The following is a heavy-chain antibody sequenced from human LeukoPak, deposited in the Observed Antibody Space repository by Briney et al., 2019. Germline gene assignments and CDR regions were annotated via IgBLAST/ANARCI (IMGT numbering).Heavy chain of an antibody. CDR1: GGSISSYY. J-gene: IGHJ6*03. CDR2: IYTSGSS. Sequence: PSETLSLTCTVSGGSISSYYWSWIRQPAGQGLEWIGRIYTSGSSNYNPSLKSRVNMSVDTSTNQFSLKLSSVTAADTAVYYCARVSCSSTSCYTGINEGYYYYYYMDVWGKGTTVTVSS. CDR3: ARVSCSSTSCYTGINEGYYYYYYMDV. D-gene: IGHD2-2*02. V-gene: IGHV4-4*07.